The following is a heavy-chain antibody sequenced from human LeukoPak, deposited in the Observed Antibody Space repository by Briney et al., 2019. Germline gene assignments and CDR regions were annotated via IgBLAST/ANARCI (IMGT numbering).Heavy chain of an antibody. CDR1: GYTFTGYY. CDR2: INPNSGGT. Sequence: ASVKVSCKASGYTFTGYYMHWVRQAPGQGLEWMGWINPNSGGTNYAQKFQGWVTMTRDTSISTAYMELRSLRSDDTAVYYCARDLALEDYYDSSGYLNYWGQGTLVTVSS. V-gene: IGHV1-2*04. D-gene: IGHD3-22*01. J-gene: IGHJ4*02. CDR3: ARDLALEDYYDSSGYLNY.